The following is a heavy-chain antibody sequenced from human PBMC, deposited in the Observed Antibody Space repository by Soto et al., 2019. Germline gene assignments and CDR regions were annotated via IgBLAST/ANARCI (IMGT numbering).Heavy chain of an antibody. CDR1: GFTFSSYA. D-gene: IGHD5-18*01. CDR3: ANLYSYGSAFDY. V-gene: IGHV3-23*01. J-gene: IGHJ4*02. Sequence: PGGSLRLSCAASGFTFSSYAMSWVRQAPGKGLEWVSAISGSGGSTYYADSVKGRFTISRDNSKNTLYLQMNSLRAGDTAVYYCANLYSYGSAFDYWGQGTLVTVSS. CDR2: ISGSGGST.